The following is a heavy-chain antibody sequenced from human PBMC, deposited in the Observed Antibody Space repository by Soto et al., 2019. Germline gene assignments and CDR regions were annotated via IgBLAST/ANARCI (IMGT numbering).Heavy chain of an antibody. V-gene: IGHV1-69*13. J-gene: IGHJ4*02. CDR2: IIPIFGTA. CDR1: GGTFSSYA. CDR3: DKGSSGWIDY. D-gene: IGHD6-19*01. Sequence: SVKVSCKASGGTFSSYAISWVRQAPGQGLEWMGGIIPIFGTANYAQKFQGRVTIAADESTSTAYMELSSLRSEDTAVYYCDKGSSGWIDYWGQGTLVTVSS.